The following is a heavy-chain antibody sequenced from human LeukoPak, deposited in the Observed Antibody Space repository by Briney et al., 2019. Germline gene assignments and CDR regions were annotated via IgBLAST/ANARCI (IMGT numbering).Heavy chain of an antibody. CDR1: GFTFSDYA. CDR2: ILKDGSDK. D-gene: IGHD1-7*01. CDR3: ARDYRWNYDY. Sequence: GGSLRLSCAASGFTFSDYAMHWVRQAPGKGLEWVAVILKDGSDKYYPGSVRGRFTISRDNSKNTIYLQMDSLRAEDTAIYYCARDYRWNYDYWGQGTLVTVSS. V-gene: IGHV3-30-3*01. J-gene: IGHJ4*02.